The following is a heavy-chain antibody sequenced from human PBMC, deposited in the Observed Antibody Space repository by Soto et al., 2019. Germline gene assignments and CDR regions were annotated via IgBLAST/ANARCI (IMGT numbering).Heavy chain of an antibody. J-gene: IGHJ3*02. CDR1: GFTFSSYW. Sequence: CSAAGFTFSSYWMSWVRQAPGKGLEWVANVKPDGSEKWYVDSVKGRFTLSRDNAKNSLYLQMNSLRAEDTAVYYCARGDYYDTSGPFSDAFDIWGQGTMVTVSS. CDR3: ARGDYYDTSGPFSDAFDI. V-gene: IGHV3-7*02. D-gene: IGHD3-22*01. CDR2: VKPDGSEK.